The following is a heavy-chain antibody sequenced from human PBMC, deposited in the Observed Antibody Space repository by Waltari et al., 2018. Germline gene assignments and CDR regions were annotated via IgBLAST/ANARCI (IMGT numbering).Heavy chain of an antibody. CDR1: GGSISSSSYY. CDR2: IYYSGST. CDR3: ARDRATYYDFWSGYPYLYGMDV. V-gene: IGHV4-39*07. Sequence: QLQLQESGPGLVKPSETLSLTCTVSGGSISSSSYYWGWIRQPPGKGLEWIGSIYYSGSTYYNPSLKSRVTISVDTSKNQFSLKLSSVTAADTAVYYCARDRATYYDFWSGYPYLYGMDVWGQGTTVTVSS. J-gene: IGHJ6*02. D-gene: IGHD3-3*01.